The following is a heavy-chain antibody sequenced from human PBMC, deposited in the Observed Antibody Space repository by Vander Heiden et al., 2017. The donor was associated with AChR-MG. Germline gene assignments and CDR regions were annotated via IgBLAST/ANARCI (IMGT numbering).Heavy chain of an antibody. V-gene: IGHV3-7*01. Sequence: EVQLVESGGALVQPGGSLRPSCVTSGLIFSDYWMTWVRQAPGKGLEWVASINRDGSESYYVDSVKGRFTIYRDNARNSLYLQMDSLRVEDSAIYYCARNLFQSPARGGQGTLVTVSS. J-gene: IGHJ4*02. CDR3: ARNLFQSPAR. CDR1: GLIFSDYW. CDR2: INRDGSES.